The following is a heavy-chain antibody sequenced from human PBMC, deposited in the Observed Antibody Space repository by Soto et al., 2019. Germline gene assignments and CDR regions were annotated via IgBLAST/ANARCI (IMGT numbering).Heavy chain of an antibody. Sequence: GGSLRLSCAASGFTFSSYSMSWVRQAPGKGLEWVSSISTSGGSRNYADSVKGRFTISRDNSKNMLYLQLNSLRAEDTAVYYCAKGPWYYFDHWGQGTLVTVSS. CDR1: GFTFSSYS. V-gene: IGHV3-23*01. CDR2: ISTSGGSR. CDR3: AKGPWYYFDH. J-gene: IGHJ4*02.